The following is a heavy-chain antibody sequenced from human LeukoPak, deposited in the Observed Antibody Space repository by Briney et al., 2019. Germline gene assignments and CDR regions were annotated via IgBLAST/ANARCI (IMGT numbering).Heavy chain of an antibody. D-gene: IGHD1-26*01. CDR3: ARASIVGAPYYFDY. Sequence: WASVKVSCKASGGTFSSYAISWVRQAPGQGLEWMGRIIPIFGTANYAQKFQGRVTITTDESTSTAYMELSSLRSEGTAVYYCARASIVGAPYYFDYWGQGTLVTVSS. CDR1: GGTFSSYA. V-gene: IGHV1-69*05. CDR2: IIPIFGTA. J-gene: IGHJ4*02.